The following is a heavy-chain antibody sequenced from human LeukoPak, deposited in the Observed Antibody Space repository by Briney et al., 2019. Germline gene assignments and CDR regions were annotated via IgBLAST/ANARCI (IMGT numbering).Heavy chain of an antibody. CDR2: INHSGCT. CDR1: GGSYSGYY. V-gene: IGHV4-34*01. CDR3: ARVGNKYYAQYNWFDP. Sequence: SETLSLTCAVYGGSYSGYYWIWFRHPPRKGLLCLGEINHSGCTNYNPSLKSRVTISVDTSKNQFSLKLSSVTAADTAVYYCARVGNKYYAQYNWFDPWGQGTLVTVSS. J-gene: IGHJ5*02. D-gene: IGHD3-3*01.